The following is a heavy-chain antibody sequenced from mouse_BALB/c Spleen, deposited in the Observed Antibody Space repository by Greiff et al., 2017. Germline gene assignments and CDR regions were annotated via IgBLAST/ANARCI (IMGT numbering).Heavy chain of an antibody. D-gene: IGHD3-3*01. CDR2: IRNKANGYTT. CDR3: ARDRRDEGLDY. J-gene: IGHJ2*01. V-gene: IGHV7-3*02. Sequence: EVHLVESGGGLVQPGGSLRLSCATSGFTFTDYYMSWVRQPPGKSLEWLGFIRNKANGYTTEYSASVQGRFTISRDNSQSILYLQMNTLRAEDSATYYCARDRRDEGLDYWGQGTTLTVSA. CDR1: GFTFTDYY.